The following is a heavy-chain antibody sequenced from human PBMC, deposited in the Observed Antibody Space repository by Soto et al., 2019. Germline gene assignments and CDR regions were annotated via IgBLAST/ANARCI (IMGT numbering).Heavy chain of an antibody. J-gene: IGHJ4*02. D-gene: IGHD3-3*01. CDR3: ERKGKITIFGVVNGDY. CDR2: ISGSGGST. CDR1: GFTFSSYA. V-gene: IGHV3-23*01. Sequence: GGSLRLSCAASGFTFSSYAMSWVRQAPGKGLEWVSAISGSGGSTYYADSVKGRFTISRDNAKNTLYLQMNSLTAEDTEVYYCERKGKITIFGVVNGDYWGQGTLVTVSS.